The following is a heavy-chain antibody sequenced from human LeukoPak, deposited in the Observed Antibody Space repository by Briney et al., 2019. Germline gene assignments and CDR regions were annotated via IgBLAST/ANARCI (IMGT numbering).Heavy chain of an antibody. D-gene: IGHD3-10*01. J-gene: IGHJ4*02. CDR2: IKQDGSEK. CDR3: ANSPWFGELSFDY. CDR1: GFTFSSYW. Sequence: PGGSLRLSCAASGFTFSSYWMSWVRQAPGKGLEWVANIKQDGSEKYYVDSVKGRFTISRDNAKNSLYLQMNSLRAEDTAVYYCANSPWFGELSFDYWGQGTLVTVSS. V-gene: IGHV3-7*01.